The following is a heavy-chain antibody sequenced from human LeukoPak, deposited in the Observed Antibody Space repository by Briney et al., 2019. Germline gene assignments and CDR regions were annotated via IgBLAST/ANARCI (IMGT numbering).Heavy chain of an antibody. V-gene: IGHV1-69*01. CDR3: ARDTSGGPSDY. Sequence: SVKASCKASGGTFSSYAISWVRQAPGQGLEWMGGIIPIFGTANYAQKFQGRVTITADESTSTAYMELSSMRSEDTAVYYCARDTSGGPSDYWGQGTLVTVSS. J-gene: IGHJ4*02. D-gene: IGHD1-1*01. CDR2: IIPIFGTA. CDR1: GGTFSSYA.